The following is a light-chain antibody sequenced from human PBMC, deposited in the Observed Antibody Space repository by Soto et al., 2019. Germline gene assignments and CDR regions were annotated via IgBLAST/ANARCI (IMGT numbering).Light chain of an antibody. J-gene: IGLJ1*01. CDR2: GNI. Sequence: QSVLTQPPSVSGAPGQRVTISCTGRSSNIGAGYDVHWYQQLPGTAPKVLIYGNINRPSGVPDRFSGSKSGTSASLAITGLQAEDDFDYYCQSYDNSLCAYVFGPGTKVTVL. CDR1: SSNIGAGYD. CDR3: QSYDNSLCAYV. V-gene: IGLV1-40*01.